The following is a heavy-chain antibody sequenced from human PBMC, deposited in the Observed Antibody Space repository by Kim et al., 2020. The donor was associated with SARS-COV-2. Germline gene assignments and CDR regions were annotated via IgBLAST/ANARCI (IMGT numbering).Heavy chain of an antibody. CDR1: GYTFTNYW. V-gene: IGHV5-10-1*01. CDR3: ARRIKRGGGSSYGGNTYYPEDY. D-gene: IGHD2-15*01. Sequence: GESLKISCKASGYTFTNYWISWVRQMPGKGLEWMGRIDPSDSYTKYSPSFQGHVTISVDKSITTAYLQWSSLKASDTALYYCARRIKRGGGSSYGGNTYYPEDYWGQGTLVTVSS. CDR2: IDPSDSYT. J-gene: IGHJ4*02.